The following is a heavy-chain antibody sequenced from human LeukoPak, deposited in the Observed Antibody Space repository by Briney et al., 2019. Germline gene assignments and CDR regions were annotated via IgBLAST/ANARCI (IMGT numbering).Heavy chain of an antibody. CDR3: ARGVDSRYFDY. CDR1: GFTFSSYA. V-gene: IGHV3-30-3*01. J-gene: IGHJ4*02. D-gene: IGHD5-12*01. Sequence: GGSLRLSCAASGFTFSSYAMHWARQAPGKGLEWVAVISYDGSNKYYADSVKGRFTISRDNSKNTLYLQMNSLRAEDTAVYYCARGVDSRYFDYWGQGTLVTVSS. CDR2: ISYDGSNK.